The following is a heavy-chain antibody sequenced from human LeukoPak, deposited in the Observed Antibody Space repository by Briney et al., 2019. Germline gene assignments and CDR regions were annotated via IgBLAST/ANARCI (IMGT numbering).Heavy chain of an antibody. J-gene: IGHJ4*02. CDR1: GFTFSSYW. Sequence: GGSLRLSCAASGFTFSSYWMHWVRQAPGKGLVWVSRINSDGSSTSYADSVKGRFTISRDNAKNSLYLQMNSLRAEDTALYHCARASSGSYSGADFDYWGQGTLVTVSS. CDR3: ARASSGSYSGADFDY. V-gene: IGHV3-74*01. D-gene: IGHD1-26*01. CDR2: INSDGSST.